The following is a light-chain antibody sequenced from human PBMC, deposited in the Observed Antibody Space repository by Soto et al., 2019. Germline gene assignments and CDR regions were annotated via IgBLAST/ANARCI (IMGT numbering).Light chain of an antibody. CDR1: QSVSSNY. V-gene: IGKV3-20*01. CDR2: GAS. Sequence: EIVLTQSPSTLSLSPGERSTLSCFSIQSVSSNYVAWFHQKPGQAPRLLIYGASNRATGIPDRFSGSGSGTDFTLTISRLEPEDFAVYHCQQYGSSPLITFGQGTRLE. J-gene: IGKJ5*01. CDR3: QQYGSSPLIT.